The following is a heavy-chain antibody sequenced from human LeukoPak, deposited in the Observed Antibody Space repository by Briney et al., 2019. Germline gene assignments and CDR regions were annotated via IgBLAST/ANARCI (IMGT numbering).Heavy chain of an antibody. V-gene: IGHV3-11*06. Sequence: GGSLRLSCAASGFTFSDYYMSWVRQAPGKGLEWVSYISGSSGHTKYADSVKGRFTISRDNAKNSLYLQMNSLRAEDTAVYYCARDMRSKDFDYWGQGTLVTVSS. CDR1: GFTFSDYY. CDR3: ARDMRSKDFDY. CDR2: ISGSSGHT. D-gene: IGHD2-15*01. J-gene: IGHJ4*02.